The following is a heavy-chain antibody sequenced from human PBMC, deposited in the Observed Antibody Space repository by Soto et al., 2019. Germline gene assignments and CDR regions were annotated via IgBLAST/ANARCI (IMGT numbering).Heavy chain of an antibody. Sequence: QVQLVESRGGVVQPGRSLRLSCSASGFTFSDFEMYWIRQAPGKGLDWVSFISYDGSNQYYAGSVKGRFTISRDNSKNTHFLLMSSLRPEDTAVYFCARRTGTAPRFDFWGQGTLVTVSS. CDR3: ARRTGTAPRFDF. CDR2: ISYDGSNQ. V-gene: IGHV3-30-3*01. CDR1: GFTFSDFE. J-gene: IGHJ4*02. D-gene: IGHD1-7*01.